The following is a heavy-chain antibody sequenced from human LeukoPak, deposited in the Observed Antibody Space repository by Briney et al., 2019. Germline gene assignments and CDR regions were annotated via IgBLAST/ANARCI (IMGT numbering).Heavy chain of an antibody. CDR2: IIPIFGTA. CDR1: GGTFSSYA. Sequence: ASVKVSCKASGGTFSSYAISWVRQAPGQGLEWMGGIIPIFGTAIYAQKFQGRVTMTEDTSTDTAYMELSSLRSEDTAVYYCATFLGYSYGRFDYWGQGTLVTVSS. D-gene: IGHD5-18*01. CDR3: ATFLGYSYGRFDY. J-gene: IGHJ4*02. V-gene: IGHV1-69*06.